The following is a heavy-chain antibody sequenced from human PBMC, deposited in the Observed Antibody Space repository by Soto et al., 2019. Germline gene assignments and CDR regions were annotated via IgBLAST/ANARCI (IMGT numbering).Heavy chain of an antibody. CDR1: GFTFSSYA. CDR2: ISGSGGST. D-gene: IGHD1-26*01. Sequence: EVQLLESGGGLVQPGGSLRFSCAASGFTFSSYAMRWVRQAPGKGLEWVSAISGSGGSTYYADSVKGRFTISRDNSKNTLYLQMNSLRAEDTAVYYCARRGSGSYYDYWGQGTLVTVSS. V-gene: IGHV3-23*01. J-gene: IGHJ4*02. CDR3: ARRGSGSYYDY.